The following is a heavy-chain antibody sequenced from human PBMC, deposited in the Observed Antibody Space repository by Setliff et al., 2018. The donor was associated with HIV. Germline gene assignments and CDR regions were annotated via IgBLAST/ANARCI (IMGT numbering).Heavy chain of an antibody. CDR1: GFTFNNYW. J-gene: IGHJ3*02. CDR3: AREADSSGYYYDAFDS. V-gene: IGHV3-21*01. D-gene: IGHD3-22*01. CDR2: ITGGGGNQ. Sequence: GGSLRLSCAGSGFTFNNYWIIWVCQAPGKGLEWVSAITGGGGNQYYADSVKGRFTISRDNAKNSLYLQMNSLRAEDTAVYYCAREADSSGYYYDAFDSWGQGTMVTVSS.